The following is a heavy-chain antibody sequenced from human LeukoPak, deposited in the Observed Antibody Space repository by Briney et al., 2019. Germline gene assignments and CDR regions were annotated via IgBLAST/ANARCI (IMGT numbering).Heavy chain of an antibody. D-gene: IGHD2-21*02. CDR1: GFTFSSYS. Sequence: PGGSLRLSCAASGFTFSSYSMNWVRQAPGKGLEWVSSISSSSSYIYYADSVKGRFTISRDNAKNSLYLQMNSLRAEDTAVYYCASEVVTAPGGYWGQRTLVTVSS. CDR3: ASEVVTAPGGY. J-gene: IGHJ4*02. V-gene: IGHV3-21*01. CDR2: ISSSSSYI.